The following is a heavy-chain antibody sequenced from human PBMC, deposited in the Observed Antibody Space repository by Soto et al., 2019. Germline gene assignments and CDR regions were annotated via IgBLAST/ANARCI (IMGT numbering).Heavy chain of an antibody. CDR3: ARDDLFVDNGLDH. V-gene: IGHV3-33*01. CDR1: GFSFSAHG. J-gene: IGHJ4*02. CDR2: INDGSEE. D-gene: IGHD1-1*01. Sequence: QVQLVESGGGVVRPGTSLRLSCAATGFSFSAHGMHWVRQAPGKGLEWLAVINDGSEEGYVDSVRGRFTISRDNARNILYLQMDNLRAEDSALYYCARDDLFVDNGLDHWGQGTLVTVSS.